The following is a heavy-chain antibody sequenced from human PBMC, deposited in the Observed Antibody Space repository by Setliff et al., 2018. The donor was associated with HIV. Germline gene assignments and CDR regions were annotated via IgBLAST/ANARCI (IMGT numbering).Heavy chain of an antibody. Sequence: PSETLSLTCAVYGESLGPYYWSWIRQPPGKGLEWIGEINHSGSNNYNPSLKSRVTLSVDTSKNQFSLKLTSVTAADAAVYYCARGLGMVESTTPFDFWGQGTLVTVS. CDR3: ARGLGMVESTTPFDF. D-gene: IGHD1-26*01. CDR1: GESLGPYY. CDR2: INHSGSN. V-gene: IGHV4-34*01. J-gene: IGHJ4*02.